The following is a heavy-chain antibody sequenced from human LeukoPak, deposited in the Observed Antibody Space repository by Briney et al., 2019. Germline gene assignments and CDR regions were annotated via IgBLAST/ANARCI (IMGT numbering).Heavy chain of an antibody. CDR2: ITGSGDSR. D-gene: IGHD6-19*01. CDR1: GFTFSNYA. V-gene: IGHV3-23*01. Sequence: GGSLRLSCATSGFTFSNYAMSWVRQAPGKGLEWVSGITGSGDSRHNADSVTGRFTISRDNSKNTLYLQMNSLRAEDTAIYYCAKRVAVSGTRYFQAWGQGTLVTVSS. CDR3: AKRVAVSGTRYFQA. J-gene: IGHJ1*01.